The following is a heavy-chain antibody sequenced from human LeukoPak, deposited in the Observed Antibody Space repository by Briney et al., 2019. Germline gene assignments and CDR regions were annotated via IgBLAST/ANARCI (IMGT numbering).Heavy chain of an antibody. CDR3: ARAVGPFDY. D-gene: IGHD2-15*01. CDR1: GFTFSTYG. Sequence: GGSLRLSCAASGFTFSTYGIHWVRQAPGKGLEWVAVIWNDGSNKYYADSVKGRFTISRDNPKNTLYLQMNSLRTEDMAVYYCARAVGPFDYWGQGTLVTVSS. CDR2: IWNDGSNK. V-gene: IGHV3-33*01. J-gene: IGHJ4*02.